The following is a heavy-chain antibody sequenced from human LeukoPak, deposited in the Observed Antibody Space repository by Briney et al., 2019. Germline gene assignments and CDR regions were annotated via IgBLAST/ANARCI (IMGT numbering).Heavy chain of an antibody. CDR2: IRNKSDGGTA. CDR1: GFTFSNAW. D-gene: IGHD1-26*01. V-gene: IGHV3-15*01. CDR3: TTWGGSFSRY. Sequence: GGSLRLSCAASGFTFSNAWMAWVRQAPGKGLVFVGRIRNKSDGGTADYADPLKGRFTISRDDSTNTLYLQMNTLETADTAVYYCTTWGGSFSRYWGQGTLVTVSA. J-gene: IGHJ4*02.